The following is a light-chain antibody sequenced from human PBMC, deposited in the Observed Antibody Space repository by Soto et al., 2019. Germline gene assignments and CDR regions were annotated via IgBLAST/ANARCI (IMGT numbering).Light chain of an antibody. J-gene: IGKJ1*01. CDR1: RSVLYKSNNKNH. CDR2: WAS. CDR3: QQYYSTPPT. Sequence: DIVMTQSPDSLAVSLGERATMTCKCSRSVLYKSNNKNHLAWYQQKPGQPPQLIIYWASTRESGVPDRFSGSGSGTDFTLTISSLQAEDVAVYYCQQYYSTPPTFGQGTKVDIK. V-gene: IGKV4-1*01.